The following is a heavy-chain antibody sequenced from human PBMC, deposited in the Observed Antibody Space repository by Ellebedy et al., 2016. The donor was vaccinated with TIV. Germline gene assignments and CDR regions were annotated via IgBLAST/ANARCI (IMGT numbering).Heavy chain of an antibody. CDR2: INDSGTT. CDR3: ARHVPATATSFDY. Sequence: MPSETLSLTCAAYGWSFSGHYWSWIRQPPGKGLEWIGEINDSGTTKYNPSLMSRVTISLDIPKNQFSLKLSSVTAADTAIYFCARHVPATATSFDYWGQGTLVTVSS. D-gene: IGHD2-2*01. V-gene: IGHV4-34*01. CDR1: GWSFSGHY. J-gene: IGHJ4*02.